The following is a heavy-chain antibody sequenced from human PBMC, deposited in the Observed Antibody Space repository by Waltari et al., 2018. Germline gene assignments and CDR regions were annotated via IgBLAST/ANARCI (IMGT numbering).Heavy chain of an antibody. J-gene: IGHJ4*02. V-gene: IGHV3-23*04. CDR2: SGSRVDT. Sequence: EVQLVESGGGLIQPGGSLRLSCAASGFTFSNYAMIWVHQAPGQGLEWVSVSGSRVDTYYADSVKCRCTISRDNSQNSMYLQLNNLRAEDTALYYCARLAPPDRSVYFDYWGQGTLVTVSS. CDR3: ARLAPPDRSVYFDY. D-gene: IGHD6-13*01. CDR1: GFTFSNYA.